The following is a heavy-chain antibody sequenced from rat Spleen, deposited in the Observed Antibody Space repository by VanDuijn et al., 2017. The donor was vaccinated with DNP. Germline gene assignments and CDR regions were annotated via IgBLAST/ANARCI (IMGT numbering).Heavy chain of an antibody. CDR2: ISYEGNNT. Sequence: EVQLVESGGGLVQPGRSLKLSCAASGFTFSNYYMIWVREAPTKGLEWGAAISYEGNNTYYRDSVKGRFTISRENAQSSLDLQMDSLRSEDTATYYCTTADFWGQGVMVTVSS. J-gene: IGHJ2*01. CDR1: GFTFSNYY. V-gene: IGHV5-20*01. CDR3: TTADF.